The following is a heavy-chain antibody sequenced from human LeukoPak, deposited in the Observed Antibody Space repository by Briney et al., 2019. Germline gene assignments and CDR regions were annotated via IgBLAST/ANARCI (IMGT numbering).Heavy chain of an antibody. J-gene: IGHJ4*02. Sequence: GGSLRLSCAASGFTFSSYAMSWVRQAPGKGLEWVSAISGSGGSTYYADSVKGRFTISRDNSKNTLYLQMNSLRAEDTAVYYCAKGERDCGGDCYPGNDYWAREPWSPSPQ. V-gene: IGHV3-23*01. CDR3: AKGERDCGGDCYPGNDY. CDR1: GFTFSSYA. CDR2: ISGSGGST. D-gene: IGHD2-21*02.